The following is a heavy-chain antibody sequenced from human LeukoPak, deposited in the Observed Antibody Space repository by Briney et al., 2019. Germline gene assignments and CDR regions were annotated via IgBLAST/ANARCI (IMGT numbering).Heavy chain of an antibody. D-gene: IGHD3-10*01. CDR3: AKSGVLLWFGEFRNDEAFDI. J-gene: IGHJ3*02. V-gene: IGHV3-23*01. CDR1: GFTFSSYA. Sequence: GGSLRLSCAASGFTFSSYAMSWVRQAPGKGLEWVSAISGSGGSTYYADSVKGRFTISRDNSKNTLYLQMNSLRAEDTAVYYCAKSGVLLWFGEFRNDEAFDIWGQGTMVTVSS. CDR2: ISGSGGST.